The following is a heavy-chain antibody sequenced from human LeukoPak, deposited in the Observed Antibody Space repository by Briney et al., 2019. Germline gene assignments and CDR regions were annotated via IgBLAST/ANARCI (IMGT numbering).Heavy chain of an antibody. V-gene: IGHV3-30*03. Sequence: GGSLRLSCEASGFTFSSYPMHWVRQAPGKGLEWVAVIANDGRDKKYADSVKGRFTSSRDNSKNTVYLQMNSLRVEDTAVFYCARDSNIAAAAYYFDYWGQGTLVTVSS. CDR3: ARDSNIAAAAYYFDY. J-gene: IGHJ4*02. D-gene: IGHD6-13*01. CDR1: GFTFSSYP. CDR2: IANDGRDK.